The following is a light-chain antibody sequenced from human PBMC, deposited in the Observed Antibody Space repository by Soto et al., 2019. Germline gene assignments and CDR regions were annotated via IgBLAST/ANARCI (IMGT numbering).Light chain of an antibody. Sequence: EIVMTQAPATQSVSPGERVTLSCRASQSVSIYLAWYQQRPGQAPRPLIYGASTRATGIPARFSASGSGTEFTLTINSLQSEDFAVYYCQQYNYWPLTFGGGTRVEI. CDR3: QQYNYWPLT. CDR2: GAS. V-gene: IGKV3-15*01. J-gene: IGKJ4*01. CDR1: QSVSIY.